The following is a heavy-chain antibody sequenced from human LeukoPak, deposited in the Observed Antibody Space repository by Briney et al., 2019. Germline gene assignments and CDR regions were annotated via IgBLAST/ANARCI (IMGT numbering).Heavy chain of an antibody. D-gene: IGHD3-16*01. V-gene: IGHV3-9*01. CDR3: AKSVWMQEGGAIDY. CDR2: ISWNSGRI. CDR1: GFTFDDYA. Sequence: AGGSLRLSCAASGFTFDDYAMHWVRQAPGKGLEWVWGISWNSGRIGYADSVKGRFTISRDNAKNSLYLQMNSPRAEDTALYYCAKSVWMQEGGAIDYWGQGTLVTVSS. J-gene: IGHJ4*02.